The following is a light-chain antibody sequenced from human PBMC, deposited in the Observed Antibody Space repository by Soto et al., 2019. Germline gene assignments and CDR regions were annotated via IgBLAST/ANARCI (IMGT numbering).Light chain of an antibody. CDR1: QSINSW. CDR2: KAS. V-gene: IGKV1-5*03. CDR3: QQYTTYPYT. J-gene: IGKJ2*01. Sequence: DIQITHSPSTLSASVGDRVTITCRASQSINSWLAWYQQKPGKAPKLLIYKASSLQSGVPSRFSGSGSGTEFTLTISSLQPDDFATYYCQQYTTYPYTFGQGTKVDIK.